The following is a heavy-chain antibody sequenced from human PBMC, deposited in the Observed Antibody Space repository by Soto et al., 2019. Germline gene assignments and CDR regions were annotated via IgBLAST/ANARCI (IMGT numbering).Heavy chain of an antibody. Sequence: QVQLVESGGGVVQPGRSLRLSCAASGFTFSSYGMHWVRQAPGKGLEWVAVIWYDGSNKYYADSVKGRFTISRDNSKNTLYLQMNSLRAEDTAVYYCARASGPQVRDAFDIWGQGTMVTVSS. CDR2: IWYDGSNK. CDR3: ARASGPQVRDAFDI. J-gene: IGHJ3*02. V-gene: IGHV3-33*01. CDR1: GFTFSSYG. D-gene: IGHD3-10*01.